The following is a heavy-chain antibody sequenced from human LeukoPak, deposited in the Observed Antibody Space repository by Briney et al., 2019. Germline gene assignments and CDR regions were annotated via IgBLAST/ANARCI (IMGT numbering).Heavy chain of an antibody. Sequence: GGSLRLSCAASGFTFSSYSMNWVRQAPGKGLEWVSSISSSSSYIYYADSVKGRFTISRDNAKNTLYLQMNSLRAEDTAAYYCAKGGATVIDYWGQGTLVTVSS. J-gene: IGHJ4*02. CDR2: ISSSSSYI. D-gene: IGHD4-17*01. CDR3: AKGGATVIDY. CDR1: GFTFSSYS. V-gene: IGHV3-21*01.